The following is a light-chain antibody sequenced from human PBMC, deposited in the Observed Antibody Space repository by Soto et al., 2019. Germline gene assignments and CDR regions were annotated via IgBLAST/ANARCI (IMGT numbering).Light chain of an antibody. Sequence: DLLMTQSPSSLSATVVDRVTITCRASQDSGDDLDWFQQKPGKAPKRLIYASSGLQSGAPARFSGSGSGTELALTISNLYPEDFATYYCLQHNSLPFTFGPGTKVDVK. CDR2: ASS. CDR1: QDSGDD. V-gene: IGKV1-17*02. J-gene: IGKJ3*01. CDR3: LQHNSLPFT.